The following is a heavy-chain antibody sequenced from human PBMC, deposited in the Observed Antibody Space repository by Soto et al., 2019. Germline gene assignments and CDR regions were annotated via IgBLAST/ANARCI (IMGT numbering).Heavy chain of an antibody. CDR1: GFTFSSYA. D-gene: IGHD3-3*01. Sequence: EVQLLESGGGLVQPGGSLRLSCAASGFTFSSYAMSWVRQAPGKGLEWVSAISGSGGSTYYADSVKGRFTISRDNSKNPLYLQMNSLRAEDTAVYYCAKGGRFLEWLLSVYWGQGTLVTVSS. CDR2: ISGSGGST. CDR3: AKGGRFLEWLLSVY. J-gene: IGHJ4*02. V-gene: IGHV3-23*01.